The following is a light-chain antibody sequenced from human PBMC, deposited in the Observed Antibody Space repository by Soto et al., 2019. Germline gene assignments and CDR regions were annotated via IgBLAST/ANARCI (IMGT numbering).Light chain of an antibody. CDR2: AAS. V-gene: IGKV1-39*01. J-gene: IGKJ4*01. Sequence: DIQMTQSPSSLSASVGDRVTITCRASQNISNYLNWYQQKPGKAPKVLIYAASSLQSGVPSRFSGSGSGTDFTLTISSLQPEDSASYFCQHSFNTPLTFGGGTKVDIK. CDR1: QNISNY. CDR3: QHSFNTPLT.